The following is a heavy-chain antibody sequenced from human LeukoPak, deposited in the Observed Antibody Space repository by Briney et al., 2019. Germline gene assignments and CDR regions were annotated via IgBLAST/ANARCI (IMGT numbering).Heavy chain of an antibody. CDR3: ATVDEYYYDSSGYSRY. V-gene: IGHV1-2*02. D-gene: IGHD3-22*01. J-gene: IGHJ4*02. Sequence: ASVKVSCKASGYTFTCYYMHWVRQAPGQGEEWMGWINPNSGGTNYAQKFQGRFTMTRDTSISTAYMELSRLRSDDTAVYYCATVDEYYYDSSGYSRYWGQGTLVTVSS. CDR2: INPNSGGT. CDR1: GYTFTCYY.